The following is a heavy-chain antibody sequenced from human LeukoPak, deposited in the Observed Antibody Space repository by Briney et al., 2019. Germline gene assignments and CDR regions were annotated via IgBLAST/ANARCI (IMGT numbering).Heavy chain of an antibody. D-gene: IGHD4-17*01. CDR2: ISSSSSTI. Sequence: GGSLRLSCAASGFTFSSYSMNWVRQAPGKGLEWVSYISSSSSTIYYADSVKGRFTISRDNAKNSLYLQMNSLRAEDTAVYYCAKDWPLFNDYGDYDYWGQGTPVTVSS. CDR3: AKDWPLFNDYGDYDY. V-gene: IGHV3-48*01. J-gene: IGHJ4*02. CDR1: GFTFSSYS.